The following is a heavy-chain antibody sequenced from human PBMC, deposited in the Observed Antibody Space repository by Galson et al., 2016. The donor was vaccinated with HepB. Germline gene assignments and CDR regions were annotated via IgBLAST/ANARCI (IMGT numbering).Heavy chain of an antibody. CDR3: ARYGSGGFDF. CDR1: GYTFTNYY. J-gene: IGHJ4*02. CDR2: INPSGGTI. D-gene: IGHD3-10*01. V-gene: IGHV1-46*01. Sequence: SVKVSCKASGYTFTNYYIHWVRQAPGQGLEWMGIINPSGGTIRYAQKFQGRVTMTRDTSTSTVYMELSSLRSEDTAVFYCARYGSGGFDFWGQGTLVTVSS.